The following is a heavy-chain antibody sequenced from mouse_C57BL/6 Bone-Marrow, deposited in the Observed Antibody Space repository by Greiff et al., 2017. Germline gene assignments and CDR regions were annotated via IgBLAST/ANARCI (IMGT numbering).Heavy chain of an antibody. D-gene: IGHD4-1*01. V-gene: IGHV2-5*01. CDR3: AKKTAYYYYAMDY. Sequence: VQLVESGPGLVQPSQSLSITCTVSGFSLTSYGVHWVRQSPGKGLEWLGVIWRGGSTDYNAAFMSRLSITKDNSKSQVFFKMNSLQADDTAIYYCAKKTAYYYYAMDYWGQGTSVTVSS. J-gene: IGHJ4*01. CDR1: GFSLTSYG. CDR2: IWRGGST.